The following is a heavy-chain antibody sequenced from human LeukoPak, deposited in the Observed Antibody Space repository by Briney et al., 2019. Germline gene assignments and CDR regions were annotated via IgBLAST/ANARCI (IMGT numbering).Heavy chain of an antibody. CDR2: ISKSGSNT. D-gene: IGHD2-2*01. CDR3: AKRTSTRWHPIDY. CDR1: GFTFSSFA. Sequence: QPGGSLRLSCAASGFTFSSFAMSWVRQAPGRGLEWVSAISKSGSNTYYADSVRGRFTISRDNSKNTLYLQMRSLGGEDTAVYYCAKRTSTRWHPIDYWGQGTLVTVSS. J-gene: IGHJ4*02. V-gene: IGHV3-23*01.